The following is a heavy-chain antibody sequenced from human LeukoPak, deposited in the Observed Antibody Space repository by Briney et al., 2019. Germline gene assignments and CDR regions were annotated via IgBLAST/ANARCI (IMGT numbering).Heavy chain of an antibody. V-gene: IGHV3-23*01. CDR1: GFTFSSYA. Sequence: GGSLRLSCAVSGASGFTFSSYAMSWVRQAPGKGLEWVSAISGGGGTTYYADSVEGRFTISRDNSKNTLFLQMNSLRAEDTAIYYCAKETSRGTTGTVDYWGPGTQVTVSS. J-gene: IGHJ4*02. D-gene: IGHD1-1*01. CDR2: ISGGGGTT. CDR3: AKETSRGTTGTVDY.